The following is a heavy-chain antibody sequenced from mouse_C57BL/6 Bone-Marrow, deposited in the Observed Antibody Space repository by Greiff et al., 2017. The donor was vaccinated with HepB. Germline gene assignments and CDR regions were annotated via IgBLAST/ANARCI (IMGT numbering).Heavy chain of an antibody. V-gene: IGHV1-76*01. J-gene: IGHJ2*01. CDR2: IYPGSGNT. CDR3: ARGFYYGSSPDY. Sequence: VQLQQSGAELVRPGASVKLSCKASGYTFTDYYINWVKQRPGQGLEWIARIYPGSGNTYYNEKFKGKATLTADKSSSTAYMELRSLTSEDSAVYFCARGFYYGSSPDYWGQGTTLTVSS. CDR1: GYTFTDYY. D-gene: IGHD1-1*01.